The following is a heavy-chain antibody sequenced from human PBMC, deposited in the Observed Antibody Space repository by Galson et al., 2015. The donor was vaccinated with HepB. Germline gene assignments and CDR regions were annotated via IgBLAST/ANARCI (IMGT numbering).Heavy chain of an antibody. V-gene: IGHV1-69*06. CDR2: IIPIFGTA. D-gene: IGHD6-25*01. J-gene: IGHJ2*01. CDR3: ARDLSGSDLSFDL. Sequence: SVKVSCKASGGTFSSYAISWVRQAPGQGLEWMGGIIPIFGTANYAQKFQGRVTITADKSTSTAYMELSSLRSEDTAVYYCARDLSGSDLSFDLWGRGTLVTVSS. CDR1: GGTFSSYA.